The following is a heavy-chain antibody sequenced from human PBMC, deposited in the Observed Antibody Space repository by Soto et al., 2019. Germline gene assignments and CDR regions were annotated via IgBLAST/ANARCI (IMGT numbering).Heavy chain of an antibody. V-gene: IGHV3-33*01. CDR1: GFTFHTFG. CDR2: IWYDGSIK. J-gene: IGHJ6*02. D-gene: IGHD2-8*02. Sequence: VQLVESGGGVVQPGRSLRLSCAASGFTFHTFGMNWVRQAPGKGLEWVAIIWYDGSIKYYADSMKGRFTISRDNSKNTMYRQMNSLRAEDTAVYYCARVDCTGNNCRPYAYYPMDVWGPGTTVTVS. CDR3: ARVDCTGNNCRPYAYYPMDV.